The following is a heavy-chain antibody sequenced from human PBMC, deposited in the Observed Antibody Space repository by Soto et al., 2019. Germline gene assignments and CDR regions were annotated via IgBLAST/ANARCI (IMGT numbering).Heavy chain of an antibody. J-gene: IGHJ4*02. D-gene: IGHD6-13*01. V-gene: IGHV5-51*01. CDR3: ARRLGSRKNGGPYYPDS. Sequence: XDSLKVSCQCSGYIFTDYWINLVLQMPGKGLEWMGIIYPDDSDTRYSPSFQGQVTISVDKSITTAYLQWSDLKASDTAIYYCARRLGSRKNGGPYYPDSWGQGTLVTVSS. CDR1: GYIFTDYW. CDR2: IYPDDSDT.